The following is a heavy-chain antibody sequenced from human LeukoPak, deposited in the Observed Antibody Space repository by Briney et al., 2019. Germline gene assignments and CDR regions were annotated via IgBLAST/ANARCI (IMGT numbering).Heavy chain of an antibody. CDR2: IWYDGSNQ. Sequence: PGGSLTLSCAASGITFSSYGMQWLSPAPGRGVEGVAFIWYDGSNQYYADSVKGRFTISRDNSKNTLYLQMNTLRDEDTAVYYCAGAYYDILTGYQEFDPWGQGTLVIVSS. J-gene: IGHJ5*02. CDR3: AGAYYDILTGYQEFDP. V-gene: IGHV3-30*02. CDR1: GITFSSYG. D-gene: IGHD3-9*01.